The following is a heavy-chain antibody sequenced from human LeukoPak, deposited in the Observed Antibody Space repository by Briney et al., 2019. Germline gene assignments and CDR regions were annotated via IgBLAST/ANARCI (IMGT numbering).Heavy chain of an antibody. CDR2: ISGSGDTT. V-gene: IGHV3-23*01. D-gene: IGHD3-16*02. Sequence: GGSLRLSCAASGFTFSAYAMSWVRQAPGKGLDWVSTISGSGDTTYYADSVKGRFTISRDNSKNTLYLQMNSLRAEDTAIYYCAKDLLDLSSDYWGQGTLVTVSS. J-gene: IGHJ4*02. CDR3: AKDLLDLSSDY. CDR1: GFTFSAYA.